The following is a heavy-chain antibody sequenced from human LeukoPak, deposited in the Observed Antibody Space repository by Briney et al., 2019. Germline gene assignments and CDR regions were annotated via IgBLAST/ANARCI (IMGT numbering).Heavy chain of an antibody. CDR2: IKSKTNGGTT. CDR1: GFTFSNAW. V-gene: IGHV3-15*01. CDR3: TTEYSSSYNWFNP. J-gene: IGHJ5*02. Sequence: GGSLRLSCAASGFTFSNAWMAWVRQAPGKGLEWVGRIKSKTNGGTTDYPAHVKGRFTISRDDSKNTLYLQMNSLKIEDTAVYYCTTEYSSSYNWFNPWGQGTLVTVSS. D-gene: IGHD6-6*01.